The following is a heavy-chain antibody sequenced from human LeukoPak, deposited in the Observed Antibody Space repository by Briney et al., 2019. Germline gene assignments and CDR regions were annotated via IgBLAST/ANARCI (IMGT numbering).Heavy chain of an antibody. CDR1: GFTFSSYG. D-gene: IGHD6-13*01. Sequence: GGSLRLSCAASGFTFSSYGMHWVRQAPGKGLEWVAVISYDGSNKYYADSVKGRFTISRDNAKNSLYLQMNSLRAKDTAVYYCARVLLAGSSWYNSAFDIWGQGTMVTVSS. CDR2: ISYDGSNK. V-gene: IGHV3-30*03. CDR3: ARVLLAGSSWYNSAFDI. J-gene: IGHJ3*02.